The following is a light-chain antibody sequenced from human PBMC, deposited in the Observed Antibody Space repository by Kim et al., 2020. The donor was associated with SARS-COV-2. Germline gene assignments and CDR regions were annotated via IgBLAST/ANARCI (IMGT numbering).Light chain of an antibody. J-gene: IGLJ3*02. CDR2: EVT. V-gene: IGLV2-8*01. Sequence: GQSVTFSCTGTSSDVGGYNSVSWYQQHPGKAPKLVIYEVTKRPAGVPDRFSASKSGNTASLTVSGLQSDDEADYYCNSYAGNNLWVFGGGTQLTVL. CDR3: NSYAGNNLWV. CDR1: SSDVGGYNS.